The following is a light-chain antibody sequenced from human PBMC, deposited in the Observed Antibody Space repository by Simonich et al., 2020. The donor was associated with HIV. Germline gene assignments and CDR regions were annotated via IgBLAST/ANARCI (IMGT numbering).Light chain of an antibody. CDR3: SSYTTSSTWV. CDR1: SSDVAGYKY. J-gene: IGLJ3*02. V-gene: IGLV2-14*01. Sequence: QSALTQPASVSGSPGQSITISCPGTSSDVAGYKYVSWYQQNPGKSPKRMFYDVSKRPSGVSNRFSGSKSGNTASLTISGLQTEDEADYYCSSYTTSSTWVFGGGTKVTVL. CDR2: DVS.